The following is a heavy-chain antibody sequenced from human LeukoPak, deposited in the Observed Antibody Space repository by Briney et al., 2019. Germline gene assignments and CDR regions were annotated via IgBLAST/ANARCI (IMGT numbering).Heavy chain of an antibody. Sequence: GGSLRLSCAAAGFTFNIYNMNWVRQAPGKGLEWVSHISKDSGDKHYVDSVKGRFSISRDNTKNSLYLQMSSLGDEDTAVYYCARDFRGNYSIDYWGQGTLVTVSS. CDR3: ARDFRGNYSIDY. CDR2: ISKDSGDK. CDR1: GFTFNIYN. D-gene: IGHD1-26*01. J-gene: IGHJ4*02. V-gene: IGHV3-48*02.